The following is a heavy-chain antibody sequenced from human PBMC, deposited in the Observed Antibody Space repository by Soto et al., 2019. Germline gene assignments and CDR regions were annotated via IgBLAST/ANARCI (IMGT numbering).Heavy chain of an antibody. CDR1: GGTFSSYT. D-gene: IGHD6-19*01. CDR3: ARDSSSGWSFDY. V-gene: IGHV1-69*04. CDR2: IIPILGIA. Sequence: SVKVSCKASGGTFSSYTISWVRQAPGQGLEWMGRIIPILGIANYAQKFQGRVTITADKSTSTAYMELSSLRSEDTAVYYCARDSSSGWSFDYWGQGTLVTVSS. J-gene: IGHJ4*02.